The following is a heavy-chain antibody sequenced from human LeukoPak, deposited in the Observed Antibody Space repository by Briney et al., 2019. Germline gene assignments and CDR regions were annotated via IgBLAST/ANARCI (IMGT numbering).Heavy chain of an antibody. V-gene: IGHV1-2*02. CDR2: IDPNSGGT. D-gene: IGHD2-2*01. CDR3: ARDPSTRYYTDY. CDR1: GYTFTGYY. J-gene: IGHJ4*02. Sequence: ASVKVSCKAFGYTFTGYYLHWVRQAPGQGLEWMGWIDPNSGGTNYAQTFQGRVTMTRDTSISTAYMKLSRLRSDDTAVYYCARDPSTRYYTDYWGQGTLVTVSS.